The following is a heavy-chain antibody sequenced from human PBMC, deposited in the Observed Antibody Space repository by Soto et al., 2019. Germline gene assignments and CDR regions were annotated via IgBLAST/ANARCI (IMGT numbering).Heavy chain of an antibody. Sequence: QVQLVQSGAEVKKPGSSVTVYCKASGGTFGNSAISWVRQAPGQGLEWMGGIIPIFPTPDYAPKFQGRVTSTEDESTNTASMELASLRSEETAVYYCTRDKDRQQLGGNYYYGIDVWGQGTTVSVSS. CDR3: TRDKDRQQLGGNYYYGIDV. J-gene: IGHJ6*02. D-gene: IGHD1-1*01. CDR1: GGTFGNSA. V-gene: IGHV1-69*12. CDR2: IIPIFPTP.